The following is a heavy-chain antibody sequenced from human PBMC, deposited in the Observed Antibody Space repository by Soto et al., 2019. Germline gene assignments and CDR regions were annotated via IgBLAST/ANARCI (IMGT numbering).Heavy chain of an antibody. D-gene: IGHD3-3*01. CDR3: AKGHDFWSGSSDY. CDR1: GFTFSSYA. CDR2: ISGSGGST. J-gene: IGHJ4*02. V-gene: IGHV3-23*01. Sequence: EVQLLESGGGLVQPGGSLRLSCAASGFTFSSYAMSWVRQAPGKGLEWVSAISGSGGSTYYADSVKGRFTISRDNSKNTLYLHMNSLRAEDTAVYYCAKGHDFWSGSSDYWGQGTLVTVSS.